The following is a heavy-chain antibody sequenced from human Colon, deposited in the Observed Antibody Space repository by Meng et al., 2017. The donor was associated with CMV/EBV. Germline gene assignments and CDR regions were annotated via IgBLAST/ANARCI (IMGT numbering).Heavy chain of an antibody. CDR3: AKHDTKYGYGRDYFEY. D-gene: IGHD5-18*01. J-gene: IGHJ4*01. CDR2: IDPDGTDT. V-gene: IGHV3-74*01. CDR1: GFTFSNYW. Sequence: GESLKISCAVSGFTFSNYWMHWVRQAPGKGLEWVSQIDPDGTDTTYADSVKGRFTISRNNSNNTLYLQMRSLRAEDTAVYYCAKHDTKYGYGRDYFEYWGQGILVTVSS.